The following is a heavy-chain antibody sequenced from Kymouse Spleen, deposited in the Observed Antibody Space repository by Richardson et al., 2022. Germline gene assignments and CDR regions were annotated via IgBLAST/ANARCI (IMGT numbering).Heavy chain of an antibody. V-gene: IGHV3-30*18. J-gene: IGHJ6*02. CDR3: AKVLGYYYYYGMDV. CDR1: GFTFSSYG. Sequence: QVQLVESGGGVVQPGRSLRLSCAASGFTFSSYGMHWVRQAPGKGLEWVAVISYDGSNKYYADSVKGRFTISRDNSKNTLYLQMNSLRAEDTAVYYCAKVLGYYYYYGMDVWGQGTTVTVSS. CDR2: ISYDGSNK. D-gene: IGHD7-27*02.